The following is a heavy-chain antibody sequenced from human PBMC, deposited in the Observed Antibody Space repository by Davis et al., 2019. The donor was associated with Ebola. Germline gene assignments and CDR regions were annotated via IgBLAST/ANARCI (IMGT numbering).Heavy chain of an antibody. CDR1: GGSISSYH. V-gene: IGHV4-59*12. CDR3: ARVIAAGMVSWFDP. J-gene: IGHJ5*02. Sequence: PSETLSLTCTVSGGSISSYHWSRIRQPPGKGLEWIGYIYYSGSTYYNPSLNSRVTISVDRSKNQFSLKLSSVTAADTVVYYCARVIAAGMVSWFDPWGQGTLVTVSS. D-gene: IGHD6-13*01. CDR2: IYYSGST.